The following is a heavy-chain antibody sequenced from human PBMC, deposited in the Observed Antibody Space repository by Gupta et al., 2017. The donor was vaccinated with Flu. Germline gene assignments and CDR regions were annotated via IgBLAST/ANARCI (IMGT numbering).Heavy chain of an antibody. V-gene: IGHV3-23*01. CDR3: ARDHWQGGVSSDMTQADS. Sequence: GEGLKWDSVMSGNGATTFYAYVVKGRFAISRDNSESALYLKIDSLRIENTGTYYCARDHWQGGVSSDMTQADSWGQGTLVTVSS. D-gene: IGHD6-6*01. CDR2: MSGNGATT. J-gene: IGHJ4*02.